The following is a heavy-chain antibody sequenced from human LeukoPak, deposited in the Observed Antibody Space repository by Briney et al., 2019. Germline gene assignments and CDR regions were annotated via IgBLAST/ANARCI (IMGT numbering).Heavy chain of an antibody. V-gene: IGHV3-33*01. CDR1: GFTFSSYG. D-gene: IGHD3-10*01. CDR3: ARDLSYGSVDF. J-gene: IGHJ4*02. CDR2: IRYDGSKK. Sequence: PGRSLRLSCAASGFTFSSYGMHWVRQAPGKGLEWVAVIRYDGSKKYYADPVKGRFTVSRDDSKNTVYLQMDSLRAEDTAMYYCARDLSYGSVDFRGQGTLVTVSS.